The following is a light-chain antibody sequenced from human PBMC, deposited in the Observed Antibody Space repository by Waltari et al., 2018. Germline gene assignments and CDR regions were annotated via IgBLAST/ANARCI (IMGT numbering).Light chain of an antibody. V-gene: IGKV4-1*01. J-gene: IGKJ2*01. Sequence: DIVMTQSPDSLAVSLGERATINCKSSQSVLSSSNNQNYLAWYQQKPRQPPKLLICWASTRESGVPDRFSGSGSGTDFTLTISSLQAEDVAVYYCQQYYSTPMYTFGQGTKLEIK. CDR1: QSVLSSSNNQNY. CDR2: WAS. CDR3: QQYYSTPMYT.